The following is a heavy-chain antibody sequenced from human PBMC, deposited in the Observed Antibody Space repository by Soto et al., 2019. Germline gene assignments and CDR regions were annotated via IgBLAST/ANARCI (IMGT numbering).Heavy chain of an antibody. CDR3: ARIVPLDY. V-gene: IGHV3-23*05. D-gene: IGHD3-16*02. J-gene: IGHJ4*02. Sequence: EVQLLESGGGLVQPGGSLRLSCAASGFTFSTYAMHWVRQAPGKGLEWVSGIDYSGTSTYYTDSVKGRFTISRDNSKNTVYLQMNSLRAEATAMYYCARIVPLDYWGQGTLGTVSS. CDR1: GFTFSTYA. CDR2: IDYSGTST.